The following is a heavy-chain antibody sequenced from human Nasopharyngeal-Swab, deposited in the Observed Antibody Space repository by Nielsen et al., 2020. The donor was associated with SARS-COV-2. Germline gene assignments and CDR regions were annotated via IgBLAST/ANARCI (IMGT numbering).Heavy chain of an antibody. V-gene: IGHV4-34*01. D-gene: IGHD2-2*01. Sequence: WIRQPPGKGLEWTGEINHSGSTNYDPSLKSRVTISVDTSKNQFSLKLSSVTAADTAVYYCARADYQLDYWGQGTLVTVSS. CDR2: INHSGST. CDR3: ARADYQLDY. J-gene: IGHJ4*02.